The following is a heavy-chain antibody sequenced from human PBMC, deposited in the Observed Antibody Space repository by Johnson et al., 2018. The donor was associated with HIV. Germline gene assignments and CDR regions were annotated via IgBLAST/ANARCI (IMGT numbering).Heavy chain of an antibody. V-gene: IGHV3-13*01. D-gene: IGHD1-26*01. CDR1: GFTFSSYD. Sequence: VQLVESGGGLIQPGGSLRLSCAASGFTFSSYDMHWVRQTTGKGLKWVSAIGTAGDTYYPSSVKGRFTISRENAKNSLYLQMNSLGAGDAAGYYCARGGGSLRWDLSFDSWGQGTMVTVSS. CDR2: IGTAGDT. J-gene: IGHJ3*02. CDR3: ARGGGSLRWDLSFDS.